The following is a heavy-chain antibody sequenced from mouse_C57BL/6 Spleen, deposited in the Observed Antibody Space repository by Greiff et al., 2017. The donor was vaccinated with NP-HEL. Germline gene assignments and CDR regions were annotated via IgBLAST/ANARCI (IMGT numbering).Heavy chain of an antibody. J-gene: IGHJ1*03. Sequence: VQLHQPGAELVKPGASVKLSCKASGYTFTSYWMQWVKQRPGQGLEWIGEIDPSDSYTNYNQKFKGKATLTVDTSSSTAYMQLSSLTSEDSAVYYCARWGITTNWYFDVWGTGTTVTVSS. CDR1: GYTFTSYW. CDR2: IDPSDSYT. CDR3: ARWGITTNWYFDV. V-gene: IGHV1-50*01. D-gene: IGHD2-4*01.